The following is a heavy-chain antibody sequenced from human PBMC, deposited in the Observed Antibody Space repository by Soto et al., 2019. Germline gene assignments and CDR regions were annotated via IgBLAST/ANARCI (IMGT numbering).Heavy chain of an antibody. D-gene: IGHD6-19*01. CDR3: AKDPGSGWYEFDY. CDR1: GFTFSSYG. Sequence: PGGSLRLSCAASGFTFSSYGMHWVRQAPGKGLEWVAVISYDGSNKYYADSVKGRFTISRDNSKNTLYLQMNSLRAEDTAVYYCAKDPGSGWYEFDYWGQGTLVTVSS. CDR2: ISYDGSNK. J-gene: IGHJ4*02. V-gene: IGHV3-30*18.